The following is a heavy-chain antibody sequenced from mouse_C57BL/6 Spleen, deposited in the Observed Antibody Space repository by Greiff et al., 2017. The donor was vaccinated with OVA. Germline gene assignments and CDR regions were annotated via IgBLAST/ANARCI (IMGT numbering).Heavy chain of an antibody. CDR2: IWSGGST. D-gene: IGHD3-3*01. J-gene: IGHJ1*03. CDR3: ARGSLSTASYRYFDV. Sequence: VMLVESGPGLVQPSQSLSITCTVSGFSLTSYGVHWVRQSPGKGLEWLGVIWSGGSTDYNAAFISRLSICQDNSKSQVFFKMNSLQANDTAIYYCARGSLSTASYRYFDVWGTGTTVTVSS. CDR1: GFSLTSYG. V-gene: IGHV2-2*02.